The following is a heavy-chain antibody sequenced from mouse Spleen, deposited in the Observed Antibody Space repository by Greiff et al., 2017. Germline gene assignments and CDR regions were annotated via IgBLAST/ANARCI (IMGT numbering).Heavy chain of an antibody. D-gene: IGHD4-1*01. CDR2: ISYDGSN. Sequence: EVKLMESGPGLVKPSQSLSLTCSVTGYSITSGYYWNWIRQFPGNKLEWMGYISYDGSNNYNPSLKNRISITRDTSKNQFFLKLNSVTTEDTATYYCARVGGTRAMDYWGQGTSVTVSS. CDR1: GYSITSGYY. V-gene: IGHV3-6*01. J-gene: IGHJ4*01. CDR3: ARVGGTRAMDY.